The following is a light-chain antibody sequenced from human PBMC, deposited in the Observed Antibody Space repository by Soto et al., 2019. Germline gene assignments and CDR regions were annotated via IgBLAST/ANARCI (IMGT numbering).Light chain of an antibody. CDR2: GAS. Sequence: EIVLTQSPATVSLSPGEKAALSCLASQSLSSYLAWYQQKPGQAPRLLIYGASTRATGMPGKFSGSGSGTEFTLTISSLPSEDFAVYYCQQYNNWPRTFGQGTKVDI. CDR1: QSLSSY. J-gene: IGKJ1*01. CDR3: QQYNNWPRT. V-gene: IGKV3-15*01.